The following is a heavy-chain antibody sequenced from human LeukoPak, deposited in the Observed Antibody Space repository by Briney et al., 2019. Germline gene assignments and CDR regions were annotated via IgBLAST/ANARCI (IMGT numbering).Heavy chain of an antibody. D-gene: IGHD1-7*01. CDR2: INHSGST. J-gene: IGHJ5*02. CDR3: ARGRVYNWNYVFWFDP. Sequence: SETLSLTCAVYGVSFSGYYWSWIRQPPGKGLEWIGEINHSGSTNYNPSLKSRVTISVDTSKNQFSLKLSSVTAADTAVYYCARGRVYNWNYVFWFDPWGQGTLVTVSS. V-gene: IGHV4-34*01. CDR1: GVSFSGYY.